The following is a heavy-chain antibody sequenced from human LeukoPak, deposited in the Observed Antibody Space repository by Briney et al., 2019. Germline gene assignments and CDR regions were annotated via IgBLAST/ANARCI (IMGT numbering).Heavy chain of an antibody. Sequence: PGGSLRLSXAASGFTFSSYSMNWVRQAPGKGLEWVSSISSSSSYIYYADSVKGRFTISRDNAKNSLYLQMNSLRAEDTAVYYCARYFDRYDAFDIWGQGRMVTVSS. CDR2: ISSSSSYI. V-gene: IGHV3-21*01. J-gene: IGHJ3*02. CDR1: GFTFSSYS. CDR3: ARYFDRYDAFDI. D-gene: IGHD3-9*01.